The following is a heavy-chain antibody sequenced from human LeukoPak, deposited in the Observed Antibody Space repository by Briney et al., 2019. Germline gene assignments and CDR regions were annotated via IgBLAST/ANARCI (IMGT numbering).Heavy chain of an antibody. J-gene: IGHJ6*03. V-gene: IGHV3-11*01. CDR2: ISSSGSTI. CDR3: ARAVAGDTLYYYYYYYMDV. D-gene: IGHD6-19*01. CDR1: GFTFSDYY. Sequence: PGGSLRLSCAASGFTFSDYYMSWIRQAPGKGLEWVSYISSSGSTIYYADSVKGRFTISRDNAKNSLYLQMNSLRAEDTAVYYCARAVAGDTLYYYYYYYMDVWGKGTTVTVSS.